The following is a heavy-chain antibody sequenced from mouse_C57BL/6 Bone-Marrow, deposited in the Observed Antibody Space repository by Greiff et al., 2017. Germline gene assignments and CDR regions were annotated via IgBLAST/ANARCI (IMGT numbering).Heavy chain of an antibody. CDR2: ISSGGSYT. V-gene: IGHV5-6*02. CDR1: GFTFSSYG. CDR3: ARRNLWFAY. J-gene: IGHJ3*01. Sequence: EVKVVESGGDLVKPGGSLKLSCAASGFTFSSYGMSWVRQTPDKRLEWVATISSGGSYTYYPDSVKGRFTISRDNAKNTLYLQMSSLKSEDTAMYYCARRNLWFAYWGQGTLVTVSA.